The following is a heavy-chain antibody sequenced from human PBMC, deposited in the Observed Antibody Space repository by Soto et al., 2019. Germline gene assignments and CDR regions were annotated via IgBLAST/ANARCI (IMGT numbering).Heavy chain of an antibody. J-gene: IGHJ2*01. V-gene: IGHV4-30-4*01. CDR2: IFPSGAT. Sequence: QVQLEESGPGLVKPSQTLSLMCTVSGVPISGSDYHWSWIRQSPGKGLEWIGYIFPSGATHYNSSLGSRITMSVETSKSQFSLRLTAVTVADTAVYFCARGSAAKRYFDLWGRGTLVTVSS. D-gene: IGHD5-18*01. CDR1: GVPISGSDYH. CDR3: ARGSAAKRYFDL.